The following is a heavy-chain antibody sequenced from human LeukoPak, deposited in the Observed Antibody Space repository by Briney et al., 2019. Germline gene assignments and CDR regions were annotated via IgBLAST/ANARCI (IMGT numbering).Heavy chain of an antibody. V-gene: IGHV3-9*01. CDR3: AKLRVPLLWFGELFGMDDPGVGNGDY. CDR1: GFIFDDYG. Sequence: PGVSLRLSCAASGFIFDDYGMHWVRQVPGKGLEWVSGISWNSGSIGYADSVKGRFTISRDNAKNSLYLQMNSLRAEDTAVYYCAKLRVPLLWFGELFGMDDPGVGNGDYWGQGTLVTVSS. J-gene: IGHJ4*02. CDR2: ISWNSGSI. D-gene: IGHD3-10*01.